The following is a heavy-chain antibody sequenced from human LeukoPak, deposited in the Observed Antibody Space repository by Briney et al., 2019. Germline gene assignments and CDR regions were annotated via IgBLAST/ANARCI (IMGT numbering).Heavy chain of an antibody. CDR2: IIPIFGTA. D-gene: IGHD6-6*01. V-gene: IGHV1-69*05. J-gene: IGHJ2*01. Sequence: SVKVSCKASGGTFSSYAISWVRQAPGQGLEWMGGIIPIFGTANYAQKFQGRVTITRNTSISTAYMELSSLRSEDTAVYYCAVRLAAHRTWYFDLWGRGTLVTVSS. CDR3: AVRLAAHRTWYFDL. CDR1: GGTFSSYA.